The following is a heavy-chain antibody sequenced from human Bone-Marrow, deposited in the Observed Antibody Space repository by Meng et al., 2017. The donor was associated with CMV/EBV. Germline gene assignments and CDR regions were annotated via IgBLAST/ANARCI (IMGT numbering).Heavy chain of an antibody. CDR3: VKDAGTSAYGCFGS. CDR1: RLPFSGYS. J-gene: IGHJ5*01. Sequence: PRLPFSGYSMSWARPAPGKGLEWVSAISGSGNRAFYADSVKGRFTISRDNSKNTLYLQMNTLRAGDTAVYYCVKDAGTSAYGCFGSWGQGTLVTVSS. V-gene: IGHV3-23*01. D-gene: IGHD3-10*01. CDR2: ISGSGNRA.